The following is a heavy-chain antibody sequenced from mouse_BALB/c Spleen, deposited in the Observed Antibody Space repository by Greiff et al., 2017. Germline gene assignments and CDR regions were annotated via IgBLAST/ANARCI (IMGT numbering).Heavy chain of an antibody. J-gene: IGHJ2*01. CDR3: AREVITTVVAPNFDY. Sequence: EVQRVESGGGLVKPGGSLKLSCAASGFAFSSYDMSWVRQTPEKRLEWVAYISSGGSTYYPDSVKGRFTISRDNARNILYLQMSSLRSEDTAMYYCAREVITTVVAPNFDYWGQGTTLTVSS. CDR2: ISSGGST. V-gene: IGHV5-6-5*01. D-gene: IGHD1-1*01. CDR1: GFAFSSYD.